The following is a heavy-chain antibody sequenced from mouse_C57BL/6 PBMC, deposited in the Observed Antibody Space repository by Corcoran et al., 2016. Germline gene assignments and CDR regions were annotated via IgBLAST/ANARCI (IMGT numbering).Heavy chain of an antibody. CDR2: INPYNGGT. CDR3: ARQWLGSSSFYFDV. V-gene: IGHV1-19*01. J-gene: IGHJ1*03. CDR1: GYTFTDYY. D-gene: IGHD1-1*01. Sequence: EVQLQQSGPELVKPGASVKMSCKASGYTFTDYYMNWVKQSHGKSLEWIGDINPYNGGTSYNQKFKGKATLTVDKSSSTAYMELNSLTSEDSAVYYCARQWLGSSSFYFDVWGTGTTVTVSS.